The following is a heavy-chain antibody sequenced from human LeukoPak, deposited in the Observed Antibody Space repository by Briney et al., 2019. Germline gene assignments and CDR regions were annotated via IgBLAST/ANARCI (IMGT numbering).Heavy chain of an antibody. CDR3: ARVHSILTGHDN. J-gene: IGHJ4*02. CDR2: INPNSGDT. Sequence: ASVKVSCKASGYTFTGYYMHWVRQAPGQGLEWMGWINPNSGDTNYSQKFQGRVTMTRDTSITTAYMELSNLKSDDTAVYYCARVHSILTGHDNWGQGTLVIVSS. V-gene: IGHV1-2*02. D-gene: IGHD3-9*01. CDR1: GYTFTGYY.